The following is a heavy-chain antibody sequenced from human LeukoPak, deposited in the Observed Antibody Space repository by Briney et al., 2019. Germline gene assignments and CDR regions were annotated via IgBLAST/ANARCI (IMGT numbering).Heavy chain of an antibody. CDR2: INHSGST. V-gene: IGHV4-34*01. D-gene: IGHD2-2*01. Sequence: SETLSLTCAVYGGSFSGYYWSWIRQPPGKGLEWIGEINHSGSTNYNPSLKSRVTISVDTSKNQFSLKLSSVTAADTAVYYCAGGVPFGYCSSTSCYYYYGMDVWGQGTTVTVSS. CDR1: GGSFSGYY. J-gene: IGHJ6*02. CDR3: AGGVPFGYCSSTSCYYYYGMDV.